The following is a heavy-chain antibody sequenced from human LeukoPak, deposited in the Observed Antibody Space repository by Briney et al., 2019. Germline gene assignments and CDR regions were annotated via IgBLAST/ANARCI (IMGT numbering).Heavy chain of an antibody. CDR1: DTTSTGSY. Sequence: ASVKVSCKASDTTSTGSYLNGWHQAPGKGFKGWEILNPSGVTTSYAQKFQGRVTMTRDTSTSTVYMELSSLRSEDTAVYYCARDRNYGSGSSTTRSPLYYFDYWGQGTLVTVSS. D-gene: IGHD3-10*01. J-gene: IGHJ4*02. CDR2: LNPSGVTT. V-gene: IGHV1-46*01. CDR3: ARDRNYGSGSSTTRSPLYYFDY.